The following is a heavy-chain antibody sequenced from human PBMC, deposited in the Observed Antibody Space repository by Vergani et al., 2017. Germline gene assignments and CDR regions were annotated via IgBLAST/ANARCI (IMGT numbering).Heavy chain of an antibody. CDR3: ARLPRGDPYYFYY. Sequence: QVQLQESGPGLVKPSETLSLTCTVSGGSISSYYWSWIRQPPGKGLEWIGYIYYSGSTNYNPSLKSRVTISVDTAKNQFSLKLSSVTAADTAVYYCARLPRGDPYYFYYWGQGTLVTVSS. CDR1: GGSISSYY. CDR2: IYYSGST. J-gene: IGHJ4*02. D-gene: IGHD2-21*02. V-gene: IGHV4-59*01.